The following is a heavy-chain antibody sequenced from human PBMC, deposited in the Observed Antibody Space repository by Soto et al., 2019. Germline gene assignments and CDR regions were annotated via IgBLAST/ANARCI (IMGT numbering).Heavy chain of an antibody. J-gene: IGHJ6*03. CDR3: ARVRVQPPQRGDYYYMDV. Sequence: ASVKVSCKASGYTFTSYGISWVRQAPGQGLEWMGWISAYNGNTNYAQKLQGRVTMTKDTSTSTAYMELRSLRSDDTAGYYCARVRVQPPQRGDYYYMDVWGKGTTVTVSS. CDR2: ISAYNGNT. D-gene: IGHD1-1*01. CDR1: GYTFTSYG. V-gene: IGHV1-18*01.